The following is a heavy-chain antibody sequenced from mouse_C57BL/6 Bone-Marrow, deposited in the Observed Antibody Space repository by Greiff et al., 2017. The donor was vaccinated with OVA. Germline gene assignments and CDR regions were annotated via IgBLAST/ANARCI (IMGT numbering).Heavy chain of an antibody. Sequence: QVQLQQPGAELVKPGASVKMSCKASGYTFTSYWITWVKQRPGQGLEWIGDIYPGSGSTNYNEKFKSKATLTADKSSSTAYMQLNRLTSEDSAVYFCARRVFITTVVAHYYAMDYWGQGTSVTVSS. CDR2: IYPGSGST. D-gene: IGHD1-1*01. J-gene: IGHJ4*01. CDR1: GYTFTSYW. CDR3: ARRVFITTVVAHYYAMDY. V-gene: IGHV1-55*01.